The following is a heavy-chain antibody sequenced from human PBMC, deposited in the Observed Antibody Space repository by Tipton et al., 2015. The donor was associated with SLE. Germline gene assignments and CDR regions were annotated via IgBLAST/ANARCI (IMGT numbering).Heavy chain of an antibody. Sequence: QSGAEVKKPGASVKVSCKASGYTFSSYGFSWVRQAPGQGLEWMGWISAYNGYTNYTQKLQGRVTMTTDTSTSTAYMELRSLRSDDTAVYYCARDTPSNRRDYYSYYYMDVWGKGTTVTVSS. CDR1: GYTFSSYG. D-gene: IGHD6-13*01. CDR3: ARDTPSNRRDYYSYYYMDV. J-gene: IGHJ6*03. V-gene: IGHV1-18*04. CDR2: ISAYNGYT.